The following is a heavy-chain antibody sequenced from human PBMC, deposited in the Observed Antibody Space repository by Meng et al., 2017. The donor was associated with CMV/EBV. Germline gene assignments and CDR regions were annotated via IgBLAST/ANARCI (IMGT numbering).Heavy chain of an antibody. V-gene: IGHV3-20*04. Sequence: GGSLRLSCAASGFTFDDYGMSWVRQAPGKGLEWVSGINWNGGSTGYADSVKGRFTISRDNAKNSLYLQMNSLRAEDTALYYCARTDCSSTSCPKYYFDYWGQGTPVTVSS. CDR2: INWNGGST. CDR3: ARTDCSSTSCPKYYFDY. J-gene: IGHJ4*02. CDR1: GFTFDDYG. D-gene: IGHD2-2*01.